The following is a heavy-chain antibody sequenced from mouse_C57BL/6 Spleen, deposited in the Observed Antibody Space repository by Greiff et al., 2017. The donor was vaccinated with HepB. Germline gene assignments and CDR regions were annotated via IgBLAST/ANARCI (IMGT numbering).Heavy chain of an antibody. CDR1: GYTFTSYW. CDR2: IDPSDSYT. V-gene: IGHV1-69*01. CDR3: AIITAVVATRSYFDY. D-gene: IGHD1-1*01. Sequence: QVQLQQPGAELVMPGASVKLSCKASGYTFTSYWMHWVKQRPGQGLEWIGEIDPSDSYTNYNQKFKGKSTLTVDKSSSTAYMQLSSLTSEDSAVYYCAIITAVVATRSYFDYWGQGTTLTVSS. J-gene: IGHJ2*01.